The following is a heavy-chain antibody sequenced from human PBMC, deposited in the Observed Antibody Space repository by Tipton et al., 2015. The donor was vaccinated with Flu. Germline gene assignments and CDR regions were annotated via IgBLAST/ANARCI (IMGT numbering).Heavy chain of an antibody. CDR3: VFFYHETSSSPLGDF. V-gene: IGHV4-34*01. D-gene: IGHD2-2*01. CDR1: GGSFSDYY. J-gene: IGHJ3*01. Sequence: TLSLTCVVYGGSFSDYYWNWLRQIPGKGLEWLGDISRSGNINYNPSLRSRLTMSVDTSKNQFSLNLGSLTAADTAVYYCVFFYHETSSSPLGDFWGQGTHVTVSS. CDR2: ISRSGNI.